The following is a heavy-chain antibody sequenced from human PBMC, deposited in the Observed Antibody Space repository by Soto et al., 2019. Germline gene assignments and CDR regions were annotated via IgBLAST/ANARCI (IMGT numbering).Heavy chain of an antibody. CDR3: ATVWSGYYTKGGY. CDR2: IIPIFGTA. D-gene: IGHD3-3*01. Sequence: ASVKVSCKASGGTFSSYAISWVRQAPRQGLEWMGGIIPIFGTANYAQKFQGRVTITADKSTSTAYMELSSLRSEDTAVYYCATVWSGYYTKGGYWGQGTLVTVSS. V-gene: IGHV1-69*06. CDR1: GGTFSSYA. J-gene: IGHJ4*02.